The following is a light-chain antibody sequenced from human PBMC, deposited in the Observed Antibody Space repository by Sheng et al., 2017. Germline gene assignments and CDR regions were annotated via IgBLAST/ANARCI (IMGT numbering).Light chain of an antibody. V-gene: IGLV1-47*01. Sequence: PGQRVTISCSGSSSNIGNTFVYWYQKLPGTAPKLLISRNNQRRSGVPDRFSGSKSGTSASLAISGLRSEDEADYYCAAWDDSLRGVVFGGGTKLTVL. CDR2: RNN. CDR3: AAWDDSLRGVV. CDR1: SSNIGNTF. J-gene: IGLJ3*02.